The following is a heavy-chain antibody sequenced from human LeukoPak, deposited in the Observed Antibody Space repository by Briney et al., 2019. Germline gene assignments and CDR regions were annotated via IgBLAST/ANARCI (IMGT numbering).Heavy chain of an antibody. CDR2: INSDGSST. Sequence: PGGSLRLSCAASGFTFSSYWMHWVRQAPGKGLVWVSRINSDGSSTSYADSVKGRFTISRDNAKNTLYLQMNSLRAEDTAVYYCAKDLRVWGATAPFDYWGQGTLVTVSS. V-gene: IGHV3-74*01. CDR1: GFTFSSYW. J-gene: IGHJ4*02. CDR3: AKDLRVWGATAPFDY. D-gene: IGHD1-26*01.